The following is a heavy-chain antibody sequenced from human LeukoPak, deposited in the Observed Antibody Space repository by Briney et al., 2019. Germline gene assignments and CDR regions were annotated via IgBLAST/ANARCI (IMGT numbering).Heavy chain of an antibody. J-gene: IGHJ4*02. CDR1: GFTFSTSG. CDR2: ITDSGTTA. Sequence: GGSLRLSCKASGFTFSTSGMSWVRQAPGKGLEWVSDITDSGTTAYYADAVKGRFIVSRDNSKNTLYLQMNSLRAEDTAVYYCARDGLVGALDYWGQGTLVTVSS. V-gene: IGHV3-23*01. CDR3: ARDGLVGALDY. D-gene: IGHD1-26*01.